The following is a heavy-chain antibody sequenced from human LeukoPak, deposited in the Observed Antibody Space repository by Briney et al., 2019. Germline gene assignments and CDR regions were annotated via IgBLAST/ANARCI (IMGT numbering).Heavy chain of an antibody. CDR3: AKDGGFGVGYFDY. Sequence: PGGSLRLSCAASGFTFSSYAMSWFRQAPGKGLEWVSTISGSGGSTYYADSVKGRFTISRDNSKNTLYLQMNSLRAEDTAVYYCAKDGGFGVGYFDYWGQGILVTVSS. D-gene: IGHD3-16*01. V-gene: IGHV3-23*01. CDR1: GFTFSSYA. CDR2: ISGSGGST. J-gene: IGHJ4*02.